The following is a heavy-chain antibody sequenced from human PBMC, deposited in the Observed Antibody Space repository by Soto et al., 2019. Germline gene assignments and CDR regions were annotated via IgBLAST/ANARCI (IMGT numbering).Heavy chain of an antibody. V-gene: IGHV2-5*02. CDR3: AHPSMDYYGSGSYYTAYYFDY. CDR2: IYWDDDK. CDR1: GFSLSTSGVG. Sequence: QITLKESGPTLVNPTQTLTLTCTFSGFSLSTSGVGVGWIRQPPGKALEWLALIYWDDDKRYSPSLKSRLTITKDTSKNQVVLTMTNMDPVDTATYYCAHPSMDYYGSGSYYTAYYFDYWGQGTLVTVSS. D-gene: IGHD3-10*01. J-gene: IGHJ4*02.